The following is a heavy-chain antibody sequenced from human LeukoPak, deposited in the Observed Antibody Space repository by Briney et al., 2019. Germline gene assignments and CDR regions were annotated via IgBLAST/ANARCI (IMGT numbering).Heavy chain of an antibody. D-gene: IGHD6-13*01. CDR1: GFTFSDYY. J-gene: IGHJ4*02. CDR2: ISSSGSTI. V-gene: IGHV3-11*01. Sequence: GGSLRLSCAASGFTFSDYYMSWIRQAPGKGLEWVSYISSSGSTIYYADSVKGRFTISRDNAKNSLYLQMNSLRAEDTAVYYCAREVTTAAAGEVFDYWGQGILVTVSS. CDR3: AREVTTAAAGEVFDY.